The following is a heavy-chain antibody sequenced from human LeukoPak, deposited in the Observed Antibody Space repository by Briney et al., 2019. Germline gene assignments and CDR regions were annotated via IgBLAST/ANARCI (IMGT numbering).Heavy chain of an antibody. CDR2: MNPNSGNT. CDR1: GYTITSYD. CDR3: ARVDYGGNSKGNWFDP. D-gene: IGHD4-23*01. V-gene: IGHV1-8*03. J-gene: IGHJ5*02. Sequence: ASVKLSCKASGYTITSYDINWVRQATGQGLEWMGWMNPNSGNTVYAQKLQGRDTITRNPSISTAYMELSSLRSEDTAVYYCARVDYGGNSKGNWFDPWGQGTLVTVSS.